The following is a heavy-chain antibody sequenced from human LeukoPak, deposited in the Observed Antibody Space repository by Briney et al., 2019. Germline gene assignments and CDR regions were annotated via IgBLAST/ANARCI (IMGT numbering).Heavy chain of an antibody. Sequence: SEILSLTCAVYGGSFSGYYWSWIRQPPGKGLEWIGEINHSGSTNYNPSLKSRVTISVDTSKNQFSLKLSSVTAADTAVYYCASLGTRDYWGQGTLVTVSS. V-gene: IGHV4-34*01. CDR1: GGSFSGYY. D-gene: IGHD1-14*01. CDR3: ASLGTRDY. J-gene: IGHJ4*02. CDR2: INHSGST.